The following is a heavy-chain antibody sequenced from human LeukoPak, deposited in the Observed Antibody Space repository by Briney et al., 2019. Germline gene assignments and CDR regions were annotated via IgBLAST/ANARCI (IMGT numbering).Heavy chain of an antibody. Sequence: SETLSLTCTVSGGSISSGSYYWSWIRQPAGTGLEWIGRLYTSGSTNYNPSLKSRVTISVDTSKNQFSLKLSSVTAADTAVYYCARDGTYYYDSSGYYYQYNWFDPWGQGTLVTVSS. CDR3: ARDGTYYYDSSGYYYQYNWFDP. CDR2: LYTSGST. V-gene: IGHV4-61*02. D-gene: IGHD3-22*01. J-gene: IGHJ5*02. CDR1: GGSISSGSYY.